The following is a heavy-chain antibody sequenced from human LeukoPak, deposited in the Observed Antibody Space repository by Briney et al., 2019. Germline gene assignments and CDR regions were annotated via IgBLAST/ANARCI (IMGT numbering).Heavy chain of an antibody. CDR1: GGSISSYY. V-gene: IGHV4-59*01. Sequence: SETLSLTCTVSGGSISSYYWSWIRQPPGKGLEWIGYIYYSGSTNYNPSLKSRVTISVDTSKNQFSLKLSSVTAADTAVYYCARDSGYDTFDYWGQGTLVTVSS. CDR3: ARDSGYDTFDY. D-gene: IGHD5-12*01. J-gene: IGHJ4*02. CDR2: IYYSGST.